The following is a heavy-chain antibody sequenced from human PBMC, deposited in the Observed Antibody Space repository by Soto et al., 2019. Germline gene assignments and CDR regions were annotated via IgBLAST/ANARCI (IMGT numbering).Heavy chain of an antibody. D-gene: IGHD6-6*01. CDR3: ATTSPLAARHYYYGMDV. CDR1: GYTLTELS. J-gene: IGHJ6*02. CDR2: FDPEDGET. Sequence: ASVKVSCKVSGYTLTELSMHWVRQAPGKRLEWMGGFDPEDGETIYAQKFQGRVTMTEDTSTDTAYMELSSLRSEDTAVYYCATTSPLAARHYYYGMDVWGQGTTVTVSS. V-gene: IGHV1-24*01.